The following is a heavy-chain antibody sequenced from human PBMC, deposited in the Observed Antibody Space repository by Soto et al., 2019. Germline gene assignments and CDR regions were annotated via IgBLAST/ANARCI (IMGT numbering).Heavy chain of an antibody. CDR1: GSPFSSYT. Sequence: EVQLVESGGGLVKPGGPLRLSCAAFGSPFSSYTRNWVRRAPGKGLEGASSISSSSSYIYYADSLKGRFTISRDNAKNSLYLQMNSLRAEDTAVYYCARDCSGGSCYPYGMDVWGQGTTVTVSS. CDR3: ARDCSGGSCYPYGMDV. J-gene: IGHJ6*02. D-gene: IGHD2-15*01. CDR2: ISSSSSYI. V-gene: IGHV3-21*01.